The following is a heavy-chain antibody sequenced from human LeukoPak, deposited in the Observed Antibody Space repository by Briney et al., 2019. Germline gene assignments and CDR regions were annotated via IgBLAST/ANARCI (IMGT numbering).Heavy chain of an antibody. CDR1: GFIFSSYA. Sequence: GGSLRLSCVASGFIFSSYAMSWVRQAPGKGLYSVSGISASGGSTYYADSVKGRLTISSDNSKNTLYLQMNSLRAEDTAEYYCAKVLYCTNGVCSILDYWGQGTLVTVSS. J-gene: IGHJ4*02. CDR2: ISASGGST. V-gene: IGHV3-23*01. CDR3: AKVLYCTNGVCSILDY. D-gene: IGHD2-8*01.